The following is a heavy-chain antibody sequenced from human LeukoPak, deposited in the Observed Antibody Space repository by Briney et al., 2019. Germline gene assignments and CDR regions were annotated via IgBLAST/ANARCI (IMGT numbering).Heavy chain of an antibody. D-gene: IGHD4-17*01. CDR3: ASATVTTDWFDP. J-gene: IGHJ5*02. V-gene: IGHV1-2*02. CDR2: INPNSGGT. Sequence: ASVKVSCKASGYTFNGYYMHWVRQAPGQGLEWMGWINPNSGGTNYAQKFQGRVTMTRDTSISTAYMELSRLRSDDTAVYYCASATVTTDWFDPWGQGTLVTVSS. CDR1: GYTFNGYY.